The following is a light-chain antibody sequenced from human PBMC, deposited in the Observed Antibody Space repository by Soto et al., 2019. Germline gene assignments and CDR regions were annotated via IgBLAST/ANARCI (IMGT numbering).Light chain of an antibody. CDR2: GAS. V-gene: IGKV3-15*01. J-gene: IGKJ1*01. CDR3: QQYHNWWT. CDR1: QSVSSN. Sequence: EIVMTQSPATLSVSPGERATLSCRASQSVSSNLAWYQQKPGQAPRLLISGASTRATGIPARFSGSGSGTEFTLTISSLHSEDFAVYYCQQYHNWWTFGQGTKVEIK.